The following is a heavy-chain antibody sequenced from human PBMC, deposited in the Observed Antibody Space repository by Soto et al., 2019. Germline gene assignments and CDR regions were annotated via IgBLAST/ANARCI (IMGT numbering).Heavy chain of an antibody. Sequence: ASVKVSCKASGGTFSSYTISWVRQAPGQGLEWMGRIIPILGIANYAQKFQGRVTITADKSTSTAYMELSSLRSEDTAVYYCAREDSYIWNPIDYWGQGTLVTVSS. CDR1: GGTFSSYT. D-gene: IGHD1-20*01. V-gene: IGHV1-69*04. CDR2: IIPILGIA. J-gene: IGHJ4*02. CDR3: AREDSYIWNPIDY.